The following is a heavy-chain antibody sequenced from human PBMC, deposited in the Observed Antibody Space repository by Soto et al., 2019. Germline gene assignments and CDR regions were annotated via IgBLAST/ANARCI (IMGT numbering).Heavy chain of an antibody. V-gene: IGHV4-30-4*01. CDR2: IYYSGST. J-gene: IGHJ4*02. Sequence: QVQLQESGPGLVKPSQTLSLTCTVSGGSISSGDYYWSWIRQPPGKGLEWIGSIYYSGSTYYNQSLKSRVTISVDTSKNQCSLKLNSVTAADTAVYYCASRHSSPYFDYWGQGTLVTVSS. D-gene: IGHD6-13*01. CDR1: GGSISSGDYY. CDR3: ASRHSSPYFDY.